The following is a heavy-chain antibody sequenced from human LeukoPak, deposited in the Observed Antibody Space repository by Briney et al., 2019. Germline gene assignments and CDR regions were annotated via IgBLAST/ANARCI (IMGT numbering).Heavy chain of an antibody. CDR1: GFTFSTYD. Sequence: GGSLRLSCAASGFTFSTYDMHWVRQVIGKGLEWVSGIGTAGDTHYLGSVKGRFTISRENGKSSLYLHMNSLRGGDTAVYYCARAIVVRSGAFDIWGQGTMVTVSS. V-gene: IGHV3-13*04. CDR2: IGTAGDT. CDR3: ARAIVVRSGAFDI. D-gene: IGHD3-22*01. J-gene: IGHJ3*02.